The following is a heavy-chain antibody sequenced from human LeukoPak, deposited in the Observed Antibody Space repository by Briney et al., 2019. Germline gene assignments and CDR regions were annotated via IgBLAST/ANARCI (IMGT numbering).Heavy chain of an antibody. J-gene: IGHJ4*02. D-gene: IGHD3-10*01. CDR3: AKDKIVGDGRWDFDY. Sequence: PGGSLRLSCVGSGFSFNQHAAAWVRQAPGKALEWVAGMIGNGATYLADSVKGRFVISRDNSKNTVYLQMNSLRAEGTALYFCAKDKIVGDGRWDFDYWGQGTLVTVSS. CDR2: MIGNGAT. V-gene: IGHV3-23*01. CDR1: GFSFNQHA.